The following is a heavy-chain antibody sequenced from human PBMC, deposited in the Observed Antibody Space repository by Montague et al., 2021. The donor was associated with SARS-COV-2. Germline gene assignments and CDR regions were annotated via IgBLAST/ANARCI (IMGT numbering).Heavy chain of an antibody. V-gene: IGHV2-70*01. J-gene: IGHJ4*02. D-gene: IGHD4-23*01. CDR3: ARSYSTTVVTRAFDY. CDR1: GFSLSTSGMC. CDR2: IDWDXDK. Sequence: PALVKPTQTLTLTCTFSGFSLSTSGMCVSWIRQPPGKALEWLTLIDWDXDKYYSTSLKTRLTISKDTSKNQVVLTMTNMDPVDTATYYCARSYSTTVVTRAFDYWGQGTLVTVSS.